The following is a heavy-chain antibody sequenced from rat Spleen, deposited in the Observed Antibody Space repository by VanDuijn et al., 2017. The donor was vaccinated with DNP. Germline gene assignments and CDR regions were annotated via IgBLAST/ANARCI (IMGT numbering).Heavy chain of an antibody. CDR2: ISFSGDT. V-gene: IGHV3-1*01. Sequence: EVQLQESGPGLVKPSQSLSLTCSVTDYSITSNYWGWIRKFPGNKMEWIGHISFSGDTSYNPSLRGRISISRDTSENQFFLQLNSITTEDTATDYCARRLLQWDYFNYWGQGTLVTVSS. J-gene: IGHJ3*01. CDR3: ARRLLQWDYFNY. CDR1: DYSITSNY. D-gene: IGHD1-1*01.